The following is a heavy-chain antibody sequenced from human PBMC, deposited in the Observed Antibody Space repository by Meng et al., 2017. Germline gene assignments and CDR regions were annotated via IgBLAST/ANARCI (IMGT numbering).Heavy chain of an antibody. Sequence: GGSLRLSCKGSGYSFTSYWIGWVRQMPGKGPEWMGIIFPDDSDTRYSPSFQGQVTISADKSINTAYLQWSSLKASDTAIYYCARKGKNTYNIYYIDYWGQGALVTVSS. CDR3: ARKGKNTYNIYYIDY. J-gene: IGHJ4*02. CDR2: IFPDDSDT. D-gene: IGHD1-1*01. CDR1: GYSFTSYW. V-gene: IGHV5-51*01.